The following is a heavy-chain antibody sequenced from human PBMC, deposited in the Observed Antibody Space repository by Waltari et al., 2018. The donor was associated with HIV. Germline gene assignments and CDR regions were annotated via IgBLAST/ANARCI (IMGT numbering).Heavy chain of an antibody. CDR3: ARVPFASSWSADSFDI. Sequence: VQLEESGGGVVQPGRSRRLSGAASGFRVRDYGTPWVRQAPGKGLQWVAVIWYDGSKKEYSDSVKGRFTISKDNSKNTLFLQMNSLRVDDTAVYFCARVPFASSWSADSFDIWGPGTRITVSS. CDR2: IWYDGSKK. CDR1: GFRVRDYG. V-gene: IGHV3-33*01. J-gene: IGHJ3*02. D-gene: IGHD6-13*01.